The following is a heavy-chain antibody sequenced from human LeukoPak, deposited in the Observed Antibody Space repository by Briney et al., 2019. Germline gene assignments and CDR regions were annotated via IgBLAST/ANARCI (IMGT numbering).Heavy chain of an antibody. D-gene: IGHD3-22*01. CDR1: GYTFTSYG. CDR3: ARDDGSGYYNWFDP. CDR2: ISAYNGNT. J-gene: IGHJ5*02. V-gene: IGHV1-18*01. Sequence: ASVKVSCKASGYTFTSYGISWVRQAPGQGLEWMGWISAYNGNTNYAQKLQGRVTMTTDTSTSTAYMELRSLGSDDTAVYYCARDDGSGYYNWFDPWGQGTLVTVSS.